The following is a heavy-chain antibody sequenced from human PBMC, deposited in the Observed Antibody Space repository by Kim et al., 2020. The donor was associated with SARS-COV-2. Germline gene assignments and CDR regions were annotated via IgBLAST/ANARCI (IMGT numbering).Heavy chain of an antibody. CDR1: GGSISSGGYY. D-gene: IGHD4-17*01. J-gene: IGHJ3*02. CDR2: IYYSGST. CDR3: ARDQDYGDYPNGAFDI. V-gene: IGHV4-31*03. Sequence: SETLSLTCTVSGGSISSGGYYWSWIRQHPGKGLEWIGYIYYSGSTYYNPSLKSRVTISVDTSKNQFSLKLSSVTAADTAVYYCARDQDYGDYPNGAFDIWGQGTMVTVSS.